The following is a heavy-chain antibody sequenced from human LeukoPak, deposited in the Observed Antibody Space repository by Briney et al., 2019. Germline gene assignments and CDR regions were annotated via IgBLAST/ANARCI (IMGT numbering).Heavy chain of an antibody. CDR1: GFTFSSYE. CDR3: ARVGATNWAFYFDY. CDR2: ISSSISIT. D-gene: IGHD7-27*01. J-gene: IGHJ4*02. Sequence: GGSLRLSCAASGFTFSSYEMNWVRQAPGKGLEWISYISSSISITSYADSVKGRFTISRDNAKNSLYLQLNSLRDEDTAVYYCARVGATNWAFYFDYWGQGTLVTVSS. V-gene: IGHV3-48*03.